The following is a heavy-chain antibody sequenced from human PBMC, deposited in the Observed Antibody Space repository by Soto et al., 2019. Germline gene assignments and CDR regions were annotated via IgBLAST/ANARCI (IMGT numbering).Heavy chain of an antibody. D-gene: IGHD3-10*01. V-gene: IGHV1-69*13. CDR2: IIPIFGTA. CDR1: GGTFSSYA. Sequence: ASVKVSCKASGGTFSSYAISWVRQAPGQGFEWMGGIIPIFGTANYAQKFQGRVTITADESTSTAYMELSSLRSEVTSVYYCARGESAGSHNWFDPWGQGTLVTVPQ. CDR3: ARGESAGSHNWFDP. J-gene: IGHJ5*02.